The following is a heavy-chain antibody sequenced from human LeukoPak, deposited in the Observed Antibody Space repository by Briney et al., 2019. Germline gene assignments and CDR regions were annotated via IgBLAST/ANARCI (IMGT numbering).Heavy chain of an antibody. CDR2: ISRSGSIT. J-gene: IGHJ3*01. Sequence: PRGSPRLSSAASGFTLSSSELSWVRQAPTKGLEWVSYISRSGSITYYADSVKGRFTISRDSAKNSLYLQMNSLRAEDTAVYYCAIHDYHSNSEAFDVLGQGRMVTVSS. CDR1: GFTLSSSE. CDR3: AIHDYHSNSEAFDV. V-gene: IGHV3-48*03. D-gene: IGHD4-23*01.